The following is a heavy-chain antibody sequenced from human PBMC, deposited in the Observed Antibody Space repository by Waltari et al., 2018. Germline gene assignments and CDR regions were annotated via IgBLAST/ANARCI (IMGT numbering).Heavy chain of an antibody. V-gene: IGHV3-48*04. CDR3: ARDTIFGVVGLDY. CDR2: ISSSSSTI. CDR1: GFTFSSYS. J-gene: IGHJ4*02. D-gene: IGHD3-3*01. Sequence: EVQLVESGGGLVQPGGSLRLSCAASGFTFSSYSMNWVRQAPGKGLEWVSYISSSSSTIYYADSVKGRFTISRDNAKNSLYLQMNSLRVEDTAVYYCARDTIFGVVGLDYWGQGTLVTVSS.